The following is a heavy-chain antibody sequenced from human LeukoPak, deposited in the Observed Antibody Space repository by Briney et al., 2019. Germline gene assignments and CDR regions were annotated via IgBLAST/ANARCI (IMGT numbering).Heavy chain of an antibody. J-gene: IGHJ4*02. CDR2: INHSGST. Sequence: SETLSLTCAVYGGSFSGYYWSWIRQPPGKGLEWIGEINHSGSTNYNPSLKSRVTISVDTSKNQFSLKLSSVTAADTAVYYCARGVGSSTEPDYWGQGTLVTVSS. D-gene: IGHD2-2*01. CDR1: GGSFSGYY. V-gene: IGHV4-34*01. CDR3: ARGVGSSTEPDY.